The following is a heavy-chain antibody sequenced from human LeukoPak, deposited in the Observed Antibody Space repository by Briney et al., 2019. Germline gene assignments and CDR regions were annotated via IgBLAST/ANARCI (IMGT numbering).Heavy chain of an antibody. V-gene: IGHV1-69*06. D-gene: IGHD6-19*01. CDR2: IIPIFGTA. J-gene: IGHJ3*02. CDR3: ARARSSGWYAGAFDI. Sequence: SVKVSCKASGYTFTSSDLNWVRQAPGEGLEWMGGIIPIFGTANYAQKFQGRVTITADKSTSTAYMELSSLRSEDTAVYYCARARSSGWYAGAFDIWGQGTMVTVSS. CDR1: GYTFTSSD.